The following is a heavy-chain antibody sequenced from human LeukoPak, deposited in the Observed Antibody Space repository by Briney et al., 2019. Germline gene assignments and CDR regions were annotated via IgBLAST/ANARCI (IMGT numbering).Heavy chain of an antibody. CDR3: ARGWGTREGDY. CDR1: GYKFTDDY. J-gene: IGHJ4*02. V-gene: IGHV1-2*02. Sequence: ASVKVSCKASGYKFTDDYMHWVRQAPGQGLEFMGWINPDSGSTNYAQKFQGRVTMTRDTSISTAYMELSRLRSDDTAVYYCARGWGTREGDYWGQGTLVTVSS. CDR2: INPDSGST. D-gene: IGHD1-7*01.